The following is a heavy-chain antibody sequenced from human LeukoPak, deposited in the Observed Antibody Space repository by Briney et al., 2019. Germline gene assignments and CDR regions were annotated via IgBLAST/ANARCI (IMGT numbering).Heavy chain of an antibody. CDR2: MRYDGSNR. CDR3: AKFRWLQLGGWGDY. V-gene: IGHV3-30*02. Sequence: QPGGSLRLSCAASGFTFSSYGMHWVRQAPGKGLEWVAFMRYDGSNRNYADSVKGRFTISRDNSKNTLYLQMNSLRAEDTAVYYCAKFRWLQLGGWGDYWGQGTLVTVSS. J-gene: IGHJ4*02. D-gene: IGHD5-24*01. CDR1: GFTFSSYG.